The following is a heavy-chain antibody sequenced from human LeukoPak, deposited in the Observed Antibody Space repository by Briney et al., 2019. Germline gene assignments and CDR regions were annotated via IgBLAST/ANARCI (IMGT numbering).Heavy chain of an antibody. CDR3: ARDGDSSSNWFDP. V-gene: IGHV3-48*01. D-gene: IGHD6-6*01. Sequence: GGSLRLFCAASGFTFSSYSMNWVRQAPGKGLEWVSYISSSSSTIYYADSVKGRFTISRDNAKNSLYLQMNSLRAEDTAVYYCARDGDSSSNWFDPWGQGTLVTVSS. CDR1: GFTFSSYS. J-gene: IGHJ5*02. CDR2: ISSSSSTI.